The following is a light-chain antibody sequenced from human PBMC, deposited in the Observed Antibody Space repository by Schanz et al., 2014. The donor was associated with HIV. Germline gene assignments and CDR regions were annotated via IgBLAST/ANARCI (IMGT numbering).Light chain of an antibody. V-gene: IGLV6-57*04. CDR1: SGSITSAY. Sequence: NFMLTQPHSVSESPGKTVTISCTRSSGSITSAYVQWYQHRPGSAPITLIFETDQRHSGVPDRFSGSIDSSSNSATLSISGLQTEDEADYYCQSYDANNQWVFGGGTKLTVL. CDR3: QSYDANNQWV. CDR2: ETD. J-gene: IGLJ3*02.